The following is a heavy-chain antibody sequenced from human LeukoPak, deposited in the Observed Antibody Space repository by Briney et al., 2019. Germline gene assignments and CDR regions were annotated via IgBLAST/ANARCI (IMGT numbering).Heavy chain of an antibody. J-gene: IGHJ1*01. CDR1: SGSISSYF. V-gene: IGHV4-4*07. CDR3: AQKAPYSPGYSQD. D-gene: IGHD2-15*01. CDR2: IYTSGST. Sequence: SETLSLTCTVSSGSISSYFWSWIRQPAGKGLEWLGRIYTSGSTNYNPSLKSRVTISIDKSKNQFSLKLSSVTAADTAVYYCAQKAPYSPGYSQDWGQGTLVTVSS.